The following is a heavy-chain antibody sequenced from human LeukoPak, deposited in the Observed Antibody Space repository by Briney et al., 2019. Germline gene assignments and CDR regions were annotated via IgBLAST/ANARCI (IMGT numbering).Heavy chain of an antibody. Sequence: ASVKVSCKASGGTFSSYAISWVRQAPGQGLEWMGGIIPIFGTANSAQKFQGRVTLTADESPSTAYMELSSLRSEDTAVYYCASKLYYYDSSGYYSSEYFQHWGQGTLVTVSS. V-gene: IGHV1-69*01. D-gene: IGHD3-22*01. CDR3: ASKLYYYDSSGYYSSEYFQH. J-gene: IGHJ1*01. CDR1: GGTFSSYA. CDR2: IIPIFGTA.